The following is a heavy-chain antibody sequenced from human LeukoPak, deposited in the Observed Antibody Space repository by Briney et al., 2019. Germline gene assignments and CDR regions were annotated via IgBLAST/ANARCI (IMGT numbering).Heavy chain of an antibody. J-gene: IGHJ4*02. V-gene: IGHV1-2*02. Sequence: GASVKVSCKASVYTFTGYYMHWVRQAPGQGLEWMGWINPNSGGTNYAQKFQGRVTMTRDTSISTAYMELSRLRSDDTAVYYCARDREDIVVVVAATTPDYWGQGTLVTVSS. CDR1: VYTFTGYY. CDR3: ARDREDIVVVVAATTPDY. CDR2: INPNSGGT. D-gene: IGHD2-15*01.